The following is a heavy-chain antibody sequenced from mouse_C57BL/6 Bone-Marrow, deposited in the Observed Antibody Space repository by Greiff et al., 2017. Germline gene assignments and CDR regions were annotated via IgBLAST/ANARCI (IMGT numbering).Heavy chain of an antibody. CDR1: GFSLTSYG. V-gene: IGHV2-6*01. CDR2: IWGVGST. CDR3: ASGPAMDY. Sequence: VQGVESGPGLVAPSQSLSITCTVSGFSLTSYGVDWVRQSPGKGLEWLGVIWGVGSTNYNSALKSRLSISKDNSKSQVVVKMNSLQTDDTAMYYCASGPAMDYGGQGTSVTVSS. J-gene: IGHJ4*01.